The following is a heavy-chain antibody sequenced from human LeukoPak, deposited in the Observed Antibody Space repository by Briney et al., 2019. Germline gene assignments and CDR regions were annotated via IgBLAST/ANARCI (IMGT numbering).Heavy chain of an antibody. V-gene: IGHV3-30*18. D-gene: IGHD3-10*01. J-gene: IGHJ4*02. Sequence: GSSLTLSCTASGFTFSSYGMHWVRQAPGKALEWLAFISYDGSNKYYADSVKRPFTISRDNSKNTLYLQMNSLRAEDTAVYYCAKVLYGSGSYVPLFDYWGQETLVTVSS. CDR2: ISYDGSNK. CDR3: AKVLYGSGSYVPLFDY. CDR1: GFTFSSYG.